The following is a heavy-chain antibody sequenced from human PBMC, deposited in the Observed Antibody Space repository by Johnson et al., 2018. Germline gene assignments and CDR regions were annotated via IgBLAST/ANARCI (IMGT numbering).Heavy chain of an antibody. V-gene: IGHV3-74*01. Sequence: VQLQESGGGLVQRGGSLRLSCAASGFTFSTYWMHWVRQVPGKGLVWVSRIHSDGIRTDYPDPVEGRFTISRENAGKTLYRQMNSLRAEATAVYYCVREWDYYYGMDVWGQGTTVTVPS. CDR1: GFTFSTYW. CDR3: VREWDYYYGMDV. J-gene: IGHJ6*02. CDR2: IHSDGIRT.